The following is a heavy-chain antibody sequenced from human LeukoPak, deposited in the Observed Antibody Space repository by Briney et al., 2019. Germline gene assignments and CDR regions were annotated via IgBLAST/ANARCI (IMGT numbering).Heavy chain of an antibody. Sequence: GGSLRLSCAASGFTFTTYAMSWVHQAPGKGLEWVSTISGSGGGTSYADSVKGRFTISRDNSKNTLYLQMNSLRGEDTAVYYCVKFRGQLLSSYYFDYWGQGTLVTVSS. CDR3: VKFRGQLLSSYYFDY. V-gene: IGHV3-23*01. CDR1: GFTFTTYA. CDR2: ISGSGGGT. J-gene: IGHJ4*02. D-gene: IGHD2-2*01.